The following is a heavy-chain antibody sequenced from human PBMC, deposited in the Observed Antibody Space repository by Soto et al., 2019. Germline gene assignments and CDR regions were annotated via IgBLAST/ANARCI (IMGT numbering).Heavy chain of an antibody. D-gene: IGHD5-18*01. V-gene: IGHV1-3*01. CDR2: INAGNGNT. CDR1: GYTFTSYA. CDR3: ARALSYFVWFDP. Sequence: QVQLVQSGAEVKKPGASVKVSCKASGYTFTSYAMHWVRQAPGQRLEWMGWINAGNGNTKYSQKFQGRVTITRDTSASTAYMELSSLRSEDTAVYYCARALSYFVWFDPWGQGTLVTVSS. J-gene: IGHJ5*02.